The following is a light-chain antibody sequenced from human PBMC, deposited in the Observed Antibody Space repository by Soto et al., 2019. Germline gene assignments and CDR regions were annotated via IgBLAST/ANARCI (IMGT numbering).Light chain of an antibody. CDR2: AAS. V-gene: IGKV1-39*01. CDR3: QQSYSTLFT. Sequence: IQMTQSPSSLSSSVGDSVTITCRASQSISSYLNWYQQKPGKAPKLLIYAASSLQSGVPSRFSGSGSGTDFTLTISSLQPEDFETYYCQQSYSTLFTFGGGTKVDI. J-gene: IGKJ4*01. CDR1: QSISSY.